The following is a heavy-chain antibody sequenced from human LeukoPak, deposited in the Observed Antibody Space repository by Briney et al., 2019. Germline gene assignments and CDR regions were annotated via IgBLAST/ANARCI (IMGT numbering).Heavy chain of an antibody. D-gene: IGHD5-18*01. CDR1: GFTFGDYD. CDR2: IRSRAYGGTP. J-gene: IGHJ6*03. CDR3: ARDWVEYSYGQRLDYMDG. V-gene: IGHV3-49*03. Sequence: PGGSLRLSCTASGFTFGDYDMSWFRQAPGKGLEWVAFIRSRAYGGTPEYAASVKGRFIISRDDSKSIAYLQLNSLKTEDTAVYYCARDWVEYSYGQRLDYMDGWGKGTTVTVSS.